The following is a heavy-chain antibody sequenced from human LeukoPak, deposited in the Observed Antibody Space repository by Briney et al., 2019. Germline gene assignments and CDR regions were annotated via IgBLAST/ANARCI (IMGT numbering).Heavy chain of an antibody. CDR3: ARAGSLLNNYDY. J-gene: IGHJ4*02. D-gene: IGHD2-15*01. CDR1: GFTFSSYW. V-gene: IGHV3-7*01. CDR2: IKQDGSDK. Sequence: PGGSLRLSCAASGFTFSSYWMSCVRQAPGKGLEWVANIKQDGSDKYYVDSVKGRFTISRDNAKNSLYLQMNSLRAEDTAVYYCARAGSLLNNYDYWGQGTLVTVSS.